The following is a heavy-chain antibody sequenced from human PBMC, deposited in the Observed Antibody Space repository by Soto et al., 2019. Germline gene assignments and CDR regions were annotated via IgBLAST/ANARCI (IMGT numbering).Heavy chain of an antibody. D-gene: IGHD3-3*01. CDR3: ERHGVAIFRG. Sequence: QLQLQESGPGLVKPSETLSLTCTVSGGSISSSSYYWGWIRQPPGKGLEWIGSIYYSGSTYYNPSLKTRVTISVDTSKNQSSLTLSSVTAADTAVYYCERHGVAIFRGWGQGTLVTVSS. J-gene: IGHJ4*02. CDR2: IYYSGST. V-gene: IGHV4-39*01. CDR1: GGSISSSSYY.